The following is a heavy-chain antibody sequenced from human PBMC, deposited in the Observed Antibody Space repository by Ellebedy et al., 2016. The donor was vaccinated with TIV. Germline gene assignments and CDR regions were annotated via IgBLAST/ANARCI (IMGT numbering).Heavy chain of an antibody. CDR3: ATDRGYFTFDY. D-gene: IGHD3-9*01. Sequence: PGGSLRLSCAASRFTFRRYAMTWVRQAPGKGLKWVSGISGSGGGTQYADSVKGRVAISRDNAKNSLYLQMNSLRADDTAVYYCATDRGYFTFDYWGQGSLITVSS. V-gene: IGHV3-23*01. J-gene: IGHJ4*02. CDR2: ISGSGGGT. CDR1: RFTFRRYA.